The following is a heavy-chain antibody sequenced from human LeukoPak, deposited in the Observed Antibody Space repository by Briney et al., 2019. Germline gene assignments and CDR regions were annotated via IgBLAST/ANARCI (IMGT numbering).Heavy chain of an antibody. CDR3: AKDRGTGTRTRLFDC. Sequence: GGSLRLSCAASGFTFDDYAMHWVRQAPGKGLEWVSGISWNSGSIGYADSVKGRFTISRDNAKNSLYLQMNSLRAEDTALYYCAKDRGTGTRTRLFDCWGQGTLVTVSS. J-gene: IGHJ4*02. CDR2: ISWNSGSI. D-gene: IGHD1-1*01. V-gene: IGHV3-9*01. CDR1: GFTFDDYA.